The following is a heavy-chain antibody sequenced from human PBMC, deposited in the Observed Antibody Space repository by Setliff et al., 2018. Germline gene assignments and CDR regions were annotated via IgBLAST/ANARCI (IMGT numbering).Heavy chain of an antibody. CDR2: IYHNGNT. CDR3: ARDRTAYTYGLDV. D-gene: IGHD3-16*01. V-gene: IGHV4-59*01. Sequence: SETLSLTCTVSGGSITSSYYWSWIRQPAGKGLEWIGYIYHNGNTNFNPSLKSRVNMSVDTSNNQFVLNLKAVTAADTAVYYCARDRTAYTYGLDVWGKGTTVTAPQ. J-gene: IGHJ6*04. CDR1: GGSITSSY.